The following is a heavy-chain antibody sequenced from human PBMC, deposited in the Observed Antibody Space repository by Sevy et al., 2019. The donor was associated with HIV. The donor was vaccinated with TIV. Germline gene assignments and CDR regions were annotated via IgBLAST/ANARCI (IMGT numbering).Heavy chain of an antibody. J-gene: IGHJ4*02. CDR2: TRYDGSTK. Sequence: GGSLRLSCAASGFTFNVYGMHWVRQAPGKGLQWVAFTRYDGSTKYYADSVKGPFTISRDNSKNPMYLQMNCLRVEGTVMYYCAKDLTERYSTSSGDFDYWGQGSLVTVSS. V-gene: IGHV3-30*02. D-gene: IGHD6-6*01. CDR3: AKDLTERYSTSSGDFDY. CDR1: GFTFNVYG.